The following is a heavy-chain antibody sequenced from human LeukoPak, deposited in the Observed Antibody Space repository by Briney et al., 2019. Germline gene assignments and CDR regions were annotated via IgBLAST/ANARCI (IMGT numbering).Heavy chain of an antibody. CDR1: GGSISSHY. V-gene: IGHV4-59*08. J-gene: IGHJ4*02. D-gene: IGHD7-27*01. Sequence: SETLSLTCTVSGGSISSHYWSWIRQPPGKGLEWIGCISYSGSTKYNPSLKSRVSISVDTSKKQCSLKLSSVTAADTAVYYCARQETGDPDFDYWGQGTLVTVSS. CDR2: ISYSGST. CDR3: ARQETGDPDFDY.